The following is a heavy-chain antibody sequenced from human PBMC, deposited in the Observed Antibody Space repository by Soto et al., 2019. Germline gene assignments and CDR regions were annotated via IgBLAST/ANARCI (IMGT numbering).Heavy chain of an antibody. CDR2: MYHRGST. Sequence: QVQLQESGPGVVKPSGTLSLTCAVSGDSISSDYWWSWVRQTPGKGLEWIGDMYHRGSTNYNPSLKRRVTISVDKSKNQFSLKLSSVHAADTAVYYCARGVAGIAGWFDPWGQGTLVTVSS. D-gene: IGHD6-19*01. V-gene: IGHV4-4*02. J-gene: IGHJ5*02. CDR3: ARGVAGIAGWFDP. CDR1: GDSISSDYW.